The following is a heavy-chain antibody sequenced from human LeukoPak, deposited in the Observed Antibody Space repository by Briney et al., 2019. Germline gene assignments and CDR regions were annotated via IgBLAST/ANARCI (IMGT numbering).Heavy chain of an antibody. CDR1: GGSISSYH. CDR2: IYYSGST. V-gene: IGHV4-59*01. D-gene: IGHD3-9*01. CDR3: ARVSRHYDILTGYYQLTFDY. Sequence: SETLSLTCTVSGGSISSYHWSWIRQPPGKGLEWIGYIYYSGSTNYHPSLKSRVTISVDTSKNQFSLKLSSVTAADTAVYHCARVSRHYDILTGYYQLTFDYWGQGTLVTVSS. J-gene: IGHJ4*02.